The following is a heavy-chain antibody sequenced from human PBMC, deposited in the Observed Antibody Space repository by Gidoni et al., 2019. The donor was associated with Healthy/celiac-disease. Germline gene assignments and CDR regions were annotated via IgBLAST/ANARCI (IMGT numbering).Heavy chain of an antibody. CDR3: ARVERLHYYDSSGAFDI. V-gene: IGHV4-61*01. J-gene: IGHJ3*02. Sequence: QVQLQESGPGLVKPSETLSLTCTVSGGSVSSGSYYWSWIRQPPGKGLEWIGYIYYSGSTNYNPSLKSRVTISVDTSKNQFSLKLSSVTAADTAVYYCARVERLHYYDSSGAFDIWGQGTMVTVSS. CDR2: IYYSGST. D-gene: IGHD3-22*01. CDR1: GGSVSSGSYY.